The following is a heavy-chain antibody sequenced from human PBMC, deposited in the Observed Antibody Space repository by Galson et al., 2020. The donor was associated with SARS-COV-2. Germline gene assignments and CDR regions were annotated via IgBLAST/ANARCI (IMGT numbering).Heavy chain of an antibody. Sequence: GGSLRLSCAASGFTFSSYEMNWVRQAPGKGLEWLSYISRSGTTIYYADSVKGRLTISRDNAKNSLFLQMNSLRAEDTALYYCARVPYCGGDCYSDYWGQGTLVTVSS. J-gene: IGHJ4*02. V-gene: IGHV3-48*03. CDR1: GFTFSSYE. CDR3: ARVPYCGGDCYSDY. CDR2: ISRSGTTI. D-gene: IGHD2-21*02.